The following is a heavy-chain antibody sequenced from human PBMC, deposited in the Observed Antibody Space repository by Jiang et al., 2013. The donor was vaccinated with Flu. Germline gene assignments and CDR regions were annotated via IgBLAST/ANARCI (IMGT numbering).Heavy chain of an antibody. J-gene: IGHJ4*02. Sequence: SGAEVKKPGASVKVSCKASGYTFTSYYVHWVRQAPGQGLEWLGLVNPVSGSARYAQDFQGRVTMTRDTSTTTVYLEVSSLRSEDTAMYYCSRTSSYYGSGTHHDSWGQGTLITVSS. CDR2: VNPVSGSA. V-gene: IGHV1-46*01. D-gene: IGHD3-10*01. CDR1: GYTFTSYY. CDR3: SRTSSYYGSGTHHDS.